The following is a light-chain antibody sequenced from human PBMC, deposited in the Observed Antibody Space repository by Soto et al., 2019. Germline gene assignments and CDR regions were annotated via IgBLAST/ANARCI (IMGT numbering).Light chain of an antibody. V-gene: IGKV3-20*01. CDR3: QQYGSSPRT. CDR2: GAS. CDR1: QSVSSSY. J-gene: IGKJ2*01. Sequence: EIVLTQSPGTLSLSPGETATLSCRASQSVSSSYLAWYQQKPGQAPRLLIYGASARATDIPDRFSGSGSGRDFTFTISRLEPEDFAVYYWQQYGSSPRTFGQGTKVEIK.